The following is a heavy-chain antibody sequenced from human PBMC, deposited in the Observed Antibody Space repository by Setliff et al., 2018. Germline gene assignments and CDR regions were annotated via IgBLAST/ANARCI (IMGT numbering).Heavy chain of an antibody. CDR2: ISAYNGNT. Sequence: ASVKVSCKASGYTFTSYGISWVRQAPGQGLEWMGWISAYNGNTNYAQKLQGRVTMTTDTSTSTAYMELRSLRSEDTALYFCARSGDPKSAFERYLLDWGQGTLVTVSS. CDR3: ARSGDPKSAFERYLLD. J-gene: IGHJ1*01. D-gene: IGHD1-1*01. V-gene: IGHV1-18*01. CDR1: GYTFTSYG.